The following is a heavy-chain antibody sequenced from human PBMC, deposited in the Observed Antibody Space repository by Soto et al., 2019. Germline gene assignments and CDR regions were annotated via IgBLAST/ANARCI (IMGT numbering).Heavy chain of an antibody. Sequence: QVQLVQSGAEVKKPGASVKVSCKASGYTFTRNAIHWVRQAPGQRLEWIGRIKAGNGDTKYSQKFQDRVTITRDTSASAAYMELSTLGSEDTSVYYCARSKNNYSTFDYWGQGTLVTVSS. D-gene: IGHD2-21*01. CDR1: GYTFTRNA. CDR3: ARSKNNYSTFDY. J-gene: IGHJ4*02. V-gene: IGHV1-3*01. CDR2: IKAGNGDT.